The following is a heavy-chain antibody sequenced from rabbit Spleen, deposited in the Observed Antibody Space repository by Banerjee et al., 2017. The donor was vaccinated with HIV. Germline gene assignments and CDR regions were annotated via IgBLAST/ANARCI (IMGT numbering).Heavy chain of an antibody. J-gene: IGHJ6*01. V-gene: IGHV1S39*01. Sequence: QEQLEESGGGLVQPGGSLKLSCKASGFDFSRYGVSWVRQAPGKGLEWIGYIDPVFGSTYYASWVNGRFTISKTSSTTVTLQVTSLTAADTATYFCARDSGTSFSSYGMDLWGPGTLVTVS. D-gene: IGHD8-1*01. CDR2: IDPVFGST. CDR3: ARDSGTSFSSYGMDL. CDR1: GFDFSRYG.